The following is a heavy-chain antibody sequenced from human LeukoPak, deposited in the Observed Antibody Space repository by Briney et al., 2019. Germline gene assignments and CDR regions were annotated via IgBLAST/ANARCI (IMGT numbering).Heavy chain of an antibody. J-gene: IGHJ4*02. Sequence: SGGSLRLSCAASGFTFSSYAMSWVRQAPGKGLVWVSAISGSGGSTYYADSVKGRFTISRDNSKNTLYLQMNSLRAEDTAVYYCAIHNTMYYYDSSGYHRYYFDFGGQGTLVTVSS. V-gene: IGHV3-23*01. CDR2: ISGSGGST. CDR1: GFTFSSYA. CDR3: AIHNTMYYYDSSGYHRYYFDF. D-gene: IGHD3-22*01.